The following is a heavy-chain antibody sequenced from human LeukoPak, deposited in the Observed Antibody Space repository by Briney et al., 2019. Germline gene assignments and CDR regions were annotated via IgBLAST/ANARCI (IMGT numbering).Heavy chain of an antibody. CDR1: GYTFTGYY. CDR2: INPNSGGT. D-gene: IGHD3-22*01. V-gene: IGHV1-2*02. J-gene: IGHJ6*02. CDR3: ASGMIVVVIENYYGMDV. Sequence: ASEKVSCKASGYTFTGYYMHWVRQAPGQGLEWMGWINPNSGGTNYAQKFQGRVTITADKSTSTAYMELSSLRSEDTAVYYCASGMIVVVIENYYGMDVWGQGTTVTVSS.